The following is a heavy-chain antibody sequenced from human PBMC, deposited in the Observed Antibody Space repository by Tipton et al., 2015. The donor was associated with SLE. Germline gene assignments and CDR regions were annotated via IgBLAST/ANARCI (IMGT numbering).Heavy chain of an antibody. CDR2: IHDSGAT. CDR1: GNSISAGYY. Sequence: PGLVKPSETLSLKCAVSGNSISAGYYWSWIRQHPGKGLEWIGYIHDSGATFYNPSLRSRSAISVDTSQNQFSLRLTSATAADTAIYYCARHPGASFDFWGQGILVTVSS. CDR3: ARHPGASFDF. V-gene: IGHV4-31*11. J-gene: IGHJ4*02.